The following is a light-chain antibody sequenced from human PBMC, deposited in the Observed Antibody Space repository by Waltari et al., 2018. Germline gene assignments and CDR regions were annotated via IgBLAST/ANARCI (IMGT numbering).Light chain of an antibody. V-gene: IGKV1-5*03. CDR2: KVC. CDR3: QQYNSYPYT. CDR1: QSISSW. Sequence: DIQITHSPSTLSASVGDRVAITCRASQSISSWLAWYQQKPGKAPKLLIYKVCSLGSGLPSRFRGSGSGTELTLTVSSLQPDDFATYYCQQYNSYPYTFGQGTKLEIK. J-gene: IGKJ2*01.